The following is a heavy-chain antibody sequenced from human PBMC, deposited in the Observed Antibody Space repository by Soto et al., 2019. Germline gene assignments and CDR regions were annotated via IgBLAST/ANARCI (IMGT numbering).Heavy chain of an antibody. Sequence: ASVKVSCKASGYTFTSYYMHWVRQAPGQGLEWMGIINPSGGSTSYAQKFQGRVTMTRDTSTSTVYMELSSLRSEDTAVYYCAIAARRFDFDYWGQGTLVTVSS. V-gene: IGHV1-46*01. CDR1: GYTFTSYY. D-gene: IGHD6-6*01. CDR3: AIAARRFDFDY. J-gene: IGHJ4*02. CDR2: INPSGGST.